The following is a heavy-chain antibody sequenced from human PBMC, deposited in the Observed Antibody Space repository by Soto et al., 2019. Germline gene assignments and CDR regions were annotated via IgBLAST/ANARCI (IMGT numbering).Heavy chain of an antibody. J-gene: IGHJ4*02. CDR2: INDGNGNT. CDR3: ARETWVY. V-gene: IGHV1-3*05. Sequence: QVQLVQSGAEEKKPGASVKVSCKASGYTFTSYAMHWVRQAPGQRLEWMGWINDGNGNTKYSQKFQGRVTITRDTSASTAYMELSSLRSEDTAVYYCARETWVYWGQGTLVTVSS. CDR1: GYTFTSYA.